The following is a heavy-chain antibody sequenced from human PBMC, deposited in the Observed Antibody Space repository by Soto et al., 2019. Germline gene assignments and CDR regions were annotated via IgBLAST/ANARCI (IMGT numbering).Heavy chain of an antibody. Sequence: SETLSLTCTVSGGSISSYYWSWFRQPPGKGLEWIGYIYYSGSTNYNPSLKSRVTISVDTSKNQFSLNLAAVTAADTAMYYCARDQGGDLDYWGQGPLVTVSS. CDR1: GGSISSYY. CDR3: ARDQGGDLDY. D-gene: IGHD2-21*01. CDR2: IYYSGST. J-gene: IGHJ4*02. V-gene: IGHV4-59*12.